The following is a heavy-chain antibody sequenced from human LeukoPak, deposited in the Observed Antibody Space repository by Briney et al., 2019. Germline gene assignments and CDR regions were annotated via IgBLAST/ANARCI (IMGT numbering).Heavy chain of an antibody. Sequence: GGSLRLSCAASGFTFSSYWMHWVRQAPGKGLVWVSRINSDGSSTSYADSVKGRCTISRDNAKNTLYLQMNSLRAEDTAVYYCARESATMIATFDYWGQGTLVTVSS. CDR3: ARESATMIATFDY. V-gene: IGHV3-74*01. CDR2: INSDGSST. CDR1: GFTFSSYW. J-gene: IGHJ4*02. D-gene: IGHD3-22*01.